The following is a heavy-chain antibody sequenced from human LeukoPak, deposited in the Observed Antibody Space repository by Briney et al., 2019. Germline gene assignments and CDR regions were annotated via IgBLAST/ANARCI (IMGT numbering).Heavy chain of an antibody. V-gene: IGHV3-23*01. D-gene: IGHD3-10*01. Sequence: GGSLRLSCVASGLTFNSHSMSWVRQAPGMGLEWVSVVSTNGDVTLYADSVKGRFTISRDNSKNTLFLQMNSLRAEDTAVYYCAKLSLSGRSQSADYWGQGTLVTVSS. CDR2: VSTNGDVT. CDR1: GLTFNSHS. J-gene: IGHJ4*02. CDR3: AKLSLSGRSQSADY.